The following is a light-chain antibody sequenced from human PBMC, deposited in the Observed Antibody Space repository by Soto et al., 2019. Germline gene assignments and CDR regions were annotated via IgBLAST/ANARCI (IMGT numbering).Light chain of an antibody. CDR3: SSYTSSSPDV. J-gene: IGLJ1*01. Sequence: QSALTQPASVSGSPGQSITISCTGTSSDDGGYNYVSWYQQHPGKAPKLMIYDVSNRPSGVSNRFSGSKSGNTASLTISGLQAEDEADYYCSSYTSSSPDVFGTGTKLTVL. CDR2: DVS. V-gene: IGLV2-14*01. CDR1: SSDDGGYNY.